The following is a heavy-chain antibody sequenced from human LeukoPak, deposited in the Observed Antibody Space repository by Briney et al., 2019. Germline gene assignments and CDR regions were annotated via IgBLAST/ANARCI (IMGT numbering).Heavy chain of an antibody. CDR3: AKDHLPGIVVADRDY. CDR2: ISWNSGSI. D-gene: IGHD6-19*01. CDR1: GFTFDDYA. J-gene: IGHJ4*02. V-gene: IGHV3-9*01. Sequence: SLRLSCAASGFTFDDYAMHWVRQAPGKGLEWVSGISWNSGSIGYADSVKGRFTISRDNSKNTLYLQINSLRAEDTAVYYCAKDHLPGIVVADRDYWGLGTLVTVSS.